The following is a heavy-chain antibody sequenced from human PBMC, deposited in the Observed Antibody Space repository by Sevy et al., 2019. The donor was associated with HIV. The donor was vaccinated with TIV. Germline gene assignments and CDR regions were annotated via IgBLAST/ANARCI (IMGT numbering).Heavy chain of an antibody. CDR1: GFTFSSYS. CDR2: ISSSSSYI. D-gene: IGHD3-10*01. J-gene: IGHJ4*02. V-gene: IGHV3-21*01. CDR3: ARATRVVRGAFDY. Sequence: GGSLRLSCAASGFTFSSYSMNWVRQAPGKELEWVSSISSSSSYIYYADSVKGRFTISRDNAKNSLYLQMNSLRAEDTAVYYCARATRVVRGAFDYWGQGTLVTVSS.